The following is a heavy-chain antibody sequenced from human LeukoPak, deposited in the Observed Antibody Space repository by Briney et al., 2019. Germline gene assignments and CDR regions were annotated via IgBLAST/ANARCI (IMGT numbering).Heavy chain of an antibody. Sequence: GGSLRLSCAASGFTFSSYAMSWVRQAPGKGLEWVSAISGSGGSTYYADSVKGRFTISRDNSKNTLYLQMNSLRAEDTAVYYCAKHPTTYSSGWYDLWNVEYYFDYWGQGTLVTVSS. J-gene: IGHJ4*02. CDR3: AKHPTTYSSGWYDLWNVEYYFDY. CDR1: GFTFSSYA. V-gene: IGHV3-23*01. CDR2: ISGSGGST. D-gene: IGHD6-19*01.